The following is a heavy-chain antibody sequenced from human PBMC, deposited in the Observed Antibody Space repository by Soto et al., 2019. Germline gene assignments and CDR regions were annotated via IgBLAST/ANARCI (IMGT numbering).Heavy chain of an antibody. J-gene: IGHJ3*01. CDR3: ARLAYNPIGVNVYGDDAFDL. CDR2: IYYSGST. D-gene: IGHD2-21*01. CDR1: GGSISSYY. V-gene: IGHV4-59*08. Sequence: SETLSLTCTVSGGSISSYYWSWIRQPPGKGLEWIGYIYYSGSTNYNPSLKSRVTISVDTSKNQFSLNLGSVTAADTAVYYCARLAYNPIGVNVYGDDAFDLWGQGTMVTVSS.